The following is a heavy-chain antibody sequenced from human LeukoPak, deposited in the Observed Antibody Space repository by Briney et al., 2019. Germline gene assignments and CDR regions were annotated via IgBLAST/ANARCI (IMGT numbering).Heavy chain of an antibody. D-gene: IGHD4-17*01. CDR3: ARDPYGDYGVGSYLRNGFDY. CDR1: GYTLTELS. CDR2: FDPEDGET. J-gene: IGHJ4*02. Sequence: GASVKVSCKVSGYTLTELSMHWVRQAPGKGLEWMGGFDPEDGETIYAQKFQGRVTMTEDTSTDTAYMELSSLRSEDTAVYYCARDPYGDYGVGSYLRNGFDYWGQGTLVTVSS. V-gene: IGHV1-24*01.